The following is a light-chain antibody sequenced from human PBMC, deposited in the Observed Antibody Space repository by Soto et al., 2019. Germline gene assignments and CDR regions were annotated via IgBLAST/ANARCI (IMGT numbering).Light chain of an antibody. Sequence: DIQMTQSPSSLSASVGDRVTITCRASQSISSYLNWYQQKPGKAPKLLIYAASSLQSGVPSRFCGSGSGTDFTLTISSLQPEDFATYYCQQSYSTLFTFGGGTKVEIK. J-gene: IGKJ4*01. CDR3: QQSYSTLFT. CDR2: AAS. CDR1: QSISSY. V-gene: IGKV1-39*01.